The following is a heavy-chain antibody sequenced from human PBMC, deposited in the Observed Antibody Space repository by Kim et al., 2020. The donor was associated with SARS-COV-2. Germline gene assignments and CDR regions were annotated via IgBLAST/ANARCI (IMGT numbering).Heavy chain of an antibody. V-gene: IGHV1-69*04. D-gene: IGHD3-22*01. Sequence: SVKVSCKASGGTFSSYAISWVRQAPGQGLEWMGRIIPILGIANYAQKFQGRVTITADKSTRTAYMELSSLRSEDTAVYYCARGVIGYYYDPGSDYWGQGTLVTVSS. CDR1: GGTFSSYA. CDR2: IIPILGIA. J-gene: IGHJ4*02. CDR3: ARGVIGYYYDPGSDY.